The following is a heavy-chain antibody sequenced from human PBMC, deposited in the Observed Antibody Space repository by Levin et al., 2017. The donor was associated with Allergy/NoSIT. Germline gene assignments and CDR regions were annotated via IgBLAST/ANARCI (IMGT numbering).Heavy chain of an antibody. CDR3: SRGAYSSSWD. V-gene: IGHV3-49*04. J-gene: IGHJ4*02. Sequence: GGSLRLSCATSGFTFADYAVSWVRQAPGKGLEWVGFIRSKAYGGTTEYAASVKGRFTISRDDSKSIAYLQMNSLKTEDTAVYYCSRGAYSSSWDWGQGTLVTVSS. CDR1: GFTFADYA. D-gene: IGHD6-13*01. CDR2: IRSKAYGGTT.